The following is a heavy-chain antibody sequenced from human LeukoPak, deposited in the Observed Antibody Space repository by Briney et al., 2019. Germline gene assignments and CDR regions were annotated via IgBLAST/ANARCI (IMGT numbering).Heavy chain of an antibody. CDR3: ARGDGYKDFYY. J-gene: IGHJ4*02. V-gene: IGHV4-61*02. CDR1: GGFISSGSYY. D-gene: IGHD5-24*01. CDR2: IYTSGST. Sequence: SETLSLTCTVSGGFISSGSYYWSWIRQPAGKGLEWIGRIYTSGSTNYNPSLKSQVTISVDTSKNQFSLKLSFVTAADAAVYYCARGDGYKDFYYEGQGTLATVSS.